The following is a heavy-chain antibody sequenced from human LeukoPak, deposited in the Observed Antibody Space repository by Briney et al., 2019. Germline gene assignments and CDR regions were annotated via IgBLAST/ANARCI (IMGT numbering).Heavy chain of an antibody. D-gene: IGHD3-3*01. Sequence: GGSLRLSCAASGFTFSSSAMSWVRQAPGKGLEWVPAISDNGGYTYYADSVQGRFTISRDNSKSTLCLQMNSLRAEDTAVYYCARDLLRFSYHYYGMDVWGQGTTVTVSS. CDR2: ISDNGGYT. J-gene: IGHJ6*02. CDR3: ARDLLRFSYHYYGMDV. V-gene: IGHV3-23*01. CDR1: GFTFSSSA.